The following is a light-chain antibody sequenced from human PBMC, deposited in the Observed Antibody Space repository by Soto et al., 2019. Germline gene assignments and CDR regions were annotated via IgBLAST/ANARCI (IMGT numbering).Light chain of an antibody. CDR3: HQYGLSPPYT. CDR2: GAS. Sequence: IVLTQSPGTLSLSPGARATLSCRASQSVDSNYLAWYQHKPGQAPRLLIYGASTRATGIPDRFSGSGSGTDFTLTISRLEPEDFAVYYCHQYGLSPPYTFGPGTKVDIK. CDR1: QSVDSNY. J-gene: IGKJ3*01. V-gene: IGKV3-20*01.